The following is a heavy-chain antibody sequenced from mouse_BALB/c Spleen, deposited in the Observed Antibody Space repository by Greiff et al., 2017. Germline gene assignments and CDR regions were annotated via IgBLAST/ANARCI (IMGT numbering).Heavy chain of an antibody. CDR1: GFTFSSYT. CDR3: TREKNFVGNYYGSSPYWYFDV. V-gene: IGHV5-6-4*01. J-gene: IGHJ1*01. D-gene: IGHD1-1*01. CDR2: ISSGGSYT. Sequence: EVKVVESGGGLVKPGGSLKLSCAASGFTFSSYTMSWVRQTPEKRLEWVATISSGGSYTYYPDSVKGRFTISRDNAKNTLYLQMSSLKSEDTAMYYCTREKNFVGNYYGSSPYWYFDVWGARTTVTVSS.